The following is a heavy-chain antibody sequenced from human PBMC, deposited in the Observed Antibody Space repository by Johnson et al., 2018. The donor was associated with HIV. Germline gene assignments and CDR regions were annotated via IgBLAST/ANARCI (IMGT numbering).Heavy chain of an antibody. Sequence: QMQLVESGGGVVQPGRSLRLSCAASGFTFSSYAMHWVRQAPGKGLEWVAVISYDGSNKYYADSVKGRFTISRDNSKNTLYLQMNSLRAEDTAVYYCARGRARALDIWGQGTMITVSS. CDR2: ISYDGSNK. CDR3: ARGRARALDI. J-gene: IGHJ3*02. CDR1: GFTFSSYA. V-gene: IGHV3-30-3*01. D-gene: IGHD5-12*01.